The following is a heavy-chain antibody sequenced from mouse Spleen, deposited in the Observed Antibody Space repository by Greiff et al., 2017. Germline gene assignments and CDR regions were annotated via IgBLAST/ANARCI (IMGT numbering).Heavy chain of an antibody. D-gene: IGHD1-3*01. Sequence: VQLQQSGPELVKPGASVKISCKASGYSFTGYYMNWVKQSPEKSLEWIGEINPSTGGTTYNQKFKAKATLTVDKSSSTAYMQLKSLTSEDSAVYYCARCITAMDYWGQGTSVTVSS. J-gene: IGHJ4*01. CDR3: ARCITAMDY. CDR2: INPSTGGT. V-gene: IGHV1-42*01. CDR1: GYSFTGYY.